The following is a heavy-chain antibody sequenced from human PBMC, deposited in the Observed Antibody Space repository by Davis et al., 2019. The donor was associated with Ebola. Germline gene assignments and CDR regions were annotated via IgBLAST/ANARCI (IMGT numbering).Heavy chain of an antibody. Sequence: GESLKISCKGSGYSFTSYWIGWVRQMPGKGLECMGIIYPGDSDARYSPSFQGQVTFSADKSTSTAYLQWSSLKASDTAKYYCAGHVTAVAVPFDIWGQGTMVIVSS. CDR3: AGHVTAVAVPFDI. CDR1: GYSFTSYW. D-gene: IGHD5-18*01. V-gene: IGHV5-51*01. CDR2: IYPGDSDA. J-gene: IGHJ3*02.